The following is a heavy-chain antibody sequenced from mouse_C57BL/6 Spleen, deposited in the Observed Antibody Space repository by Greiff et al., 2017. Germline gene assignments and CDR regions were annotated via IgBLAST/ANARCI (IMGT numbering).Heavy chain of an antibody. V-gene: IGHV5-16*01. D-gene: IGHD2-13*01. CDR2: INYDGSST. J-gene: IGHJ2*01. CDR1: GFTFSDYY. Sequence: EVMLVESEGGLVQPGSSMKLSCTASGFTFSDYYMAWVRQVPEKGLEWVENINYDGSSTYYLDSLKSRFIISRDNAKNILYLQMSSLKSEDTATYYCAVSRLHFDYWGQGTTLTVSS. CDR3: AVSRLHFDY.